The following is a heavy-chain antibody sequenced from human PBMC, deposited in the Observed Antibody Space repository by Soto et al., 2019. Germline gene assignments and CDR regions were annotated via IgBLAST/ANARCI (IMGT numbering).Heavy chain of an antibody. Sequence: SETLSLTCTVSGDYFKNYYWSWIRQPAGKGLEWIGRIYTSGSTNYNPSLNSRVTMSVDTSKNQFSLRLSSVTAADTAVYYCARVSDGPGRLHFDFWGQGTLVTVSS. CDR2: IYTSGST. CDR1: GDYFKNYY. D-gene: IGHD3-10*01. CDR3: ARVSDGPGRLHFDF. V-gene: IGHV4-4*07. J-gene: IGHJ4*02.